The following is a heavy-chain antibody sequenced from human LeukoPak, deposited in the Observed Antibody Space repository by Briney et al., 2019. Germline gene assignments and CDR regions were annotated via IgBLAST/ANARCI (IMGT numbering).Heavy chain of an antibody. J-gene: IGHJ4*02. CDR2: ISNDDSTT. CDR1: GFTFSDSS. D-gene: IGHD5/OR15-5a*01. CDR3: ARQSRETRSVYEYYFDY. V-gene: IGHV3-11*01. Sequence: GGSLRLSCAASGFTFSDSSMAWIRQAPGKGLEWLSHISNDDSTTYYADSVKGRFTVSRDNAKNSLFLQMNSLRAGDTAVYYCARQSRETRSVYEYYFDYWGQGALVTVSS.